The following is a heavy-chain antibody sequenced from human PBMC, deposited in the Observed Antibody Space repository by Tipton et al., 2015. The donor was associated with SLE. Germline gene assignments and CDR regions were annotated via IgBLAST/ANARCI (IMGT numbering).Heavy chain of an antibody. Sequence: TLSLTCAAYRDSFSDYFWTWIRQPPGKGLQWIGEINHGRGTNYSPSLKSRVTISLDKSQNQFSLKLSSVTAADTAVYYCARGVRYYGSQTYPYYYFYMDVWGKGTTVTVSS. CDR3: ARGVRYYGSQTYPYYYFYMDV. CDR2: INHGRGT. J-gene: IGHJ6*03. V-gene: IGHV4-34*01. D-gene: IGHD3-10*01. CDR1: RDSFSDYF.